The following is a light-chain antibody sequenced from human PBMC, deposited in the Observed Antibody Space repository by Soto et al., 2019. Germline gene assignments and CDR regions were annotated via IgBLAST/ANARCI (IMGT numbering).Light chain of an antibody. V-gene: IGKV1-39*01. J-gene: IGKJ1*01. CDR3: QQSYNIPRAT. CDR1: QSISIY. CDR2: AAS. Sequence: DIQMTQSPSSLSASVGDRVTITCRASQSISIYLNWYQQKPGKAPKVLIYAASSLQSGVPPRFSGSCSGTDFTLTISSLQPEDFATYFCQQSYNIPRATFGQGTKVEIK.